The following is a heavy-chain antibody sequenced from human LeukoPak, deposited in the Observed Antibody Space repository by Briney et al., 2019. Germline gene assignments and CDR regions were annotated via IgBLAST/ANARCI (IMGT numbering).Heavy chain of an antibody. CDR2: IYHSGST. CDR3: ARDRTSLTAMAGTKCYFDY. V-gene: IGHV4-38-2*02. D-gene: IGHD5-18*01. CDR1: GYSFSSGYY. J-gene: IGHJ4*02. Sequence: SETLSLTCTVSGYSFSSGYYWGCIRQPPGKGLEWIGSIYHSGSTYYNPSLKSRVTISVDTSKNQFSLKLSSVTAADTAVYYCARDRTSLTAMAGTKCYFDYWGQGTLVTVSS.